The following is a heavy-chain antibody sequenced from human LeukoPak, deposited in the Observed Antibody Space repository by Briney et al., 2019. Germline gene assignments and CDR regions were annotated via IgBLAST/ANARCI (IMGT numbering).Heavy chain of an antibody. D-gene: IGHD6-13*01. CDR3: ARDRRPPYSSSWYFDY. CDR1: GFTFNNYG. Sequence: GGSLRLSCAASGFTFNNYGMSWVRQAPGKGLEWVSHISGSGGDTYYADSVKGRFTISRDNSKNTLYLQMNSLRAEDTAVYYCARDRRPPYSSSWYFDYWGQGTLVTVSS. CDR2: ISGSGGDT. V-gene: IGHV3-23*01. J-gene: IGHJ4*02.